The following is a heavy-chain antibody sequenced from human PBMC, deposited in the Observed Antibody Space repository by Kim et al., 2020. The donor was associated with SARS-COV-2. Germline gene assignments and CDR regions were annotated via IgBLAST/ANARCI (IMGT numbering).Heavy chain of an antibody. CDR2: IYHSGST. D-gene: IGHD6-19*01. Sequence: SETLSLTCAVSGGSISSSNWWSWVRQPPGKGLEWIGEIYHSGSTNYNPSLKSRVTISVDKSKNQFSLKLSSVTAADTAVYYCARGDPIAVAGIFSPRYPFDYWGQGTLVTVSS. CDR3: ARGDPIAVAGIFSPRYPFDY. CDR1: GGSISSSNW. J-gene: IGHJ4*02. V-gene: IGHV4-4*02.